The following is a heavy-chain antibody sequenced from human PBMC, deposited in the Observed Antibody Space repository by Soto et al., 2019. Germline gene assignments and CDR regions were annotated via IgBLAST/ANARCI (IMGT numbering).Heavy chain of an antibody. J-gene: IGHJ6*02. CDR3: AKPYGGNSIYYGMDV. CDR2: ISGSGGST. D-gene: IGHD4-17*01. Sequence: PGGSLRLSCAASGSTFSSYAMSWVRQAPGKGLEWVSAISGSGGSTYYADSVKGRFTISRDNSKNTLYLQMNSLRAEDTAVYYCAKPYGGNSIYYGMDVWGQGTTVTVSS. V-gene: IGHV3-23*01. CDR1: GSTFSSYA.